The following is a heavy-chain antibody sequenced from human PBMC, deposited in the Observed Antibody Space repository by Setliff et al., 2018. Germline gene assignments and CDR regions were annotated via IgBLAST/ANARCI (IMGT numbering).Heavy chain of an antibody. CDR1: GGSSSSHY. J-gene: IGHJ4*02. CDR2: IHYSGTT. V-gene: IGHV4-59*11. Sequence: PSETLSLTCTVSGGSSSSHYWSWIRQPPGKGLEWIGYIHYSGTTNYNPSLKSRVTLSLDTAKNQFSLELRAVTAADTAIYYCAKGGTYRYFDYWGQGTLVTVSS. CDR3: AKGGTYRYFDY.